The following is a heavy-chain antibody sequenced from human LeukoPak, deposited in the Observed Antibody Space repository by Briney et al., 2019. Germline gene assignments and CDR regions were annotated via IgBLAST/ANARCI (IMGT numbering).Heavy chain of an antibody. Sequence: ASVKVSCKASGYTFTSYVINWVRQATGQGLEWMGWMNPNSGNTGYAQKSQGRVTITRNTSISTAYMVLSSLRSEDTAVYYCARGPLTTTIKVIPFWRWFDRWGQGTLVTVSS. CDR3: ARGPLTTTIKVIPFWRWFDR. D-gene: IGHD3-3*01. CDR2: MNPNSGNT. J-gene: IGHJ5*02. V-gene: IGHV1-8*01. CDR1: GYTFTSYV.